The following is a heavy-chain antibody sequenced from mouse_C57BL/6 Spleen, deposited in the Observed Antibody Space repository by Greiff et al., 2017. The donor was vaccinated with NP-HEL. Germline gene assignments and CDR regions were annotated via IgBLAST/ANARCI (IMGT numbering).Heavy chain of an antibody. CDR1: GFTFSDYG. J-gene: IGHJ2*01. D-gene: IGHD1-1*01. Sequence: EVQRVESGGGLVKPGGSLKLSCAASGFTFSDYGMHWVRQAPEKGLEWVAYISSGSSTIYYADTVKGRFTISRDNAKNTLFLQMTSLRSEDTAMYYCARPRDYYGSSPYYFDDWGQGTTLTVSS. V-gene: IGHV5-17*01. CDR2: ISSGSSTI. CDR3: ARPRDYYGSSPYYFDD.